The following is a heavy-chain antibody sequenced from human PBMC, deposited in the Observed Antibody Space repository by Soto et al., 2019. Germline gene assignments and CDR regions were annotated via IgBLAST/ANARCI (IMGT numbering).Heavy chain of an antibody. CDR3: ARLSGADPHYYYGMDV. V-gene: IGHV3-23*01. CDR1: GFSFDTYV. CDR2: ISGTGANT. J-gene: IGHJ6*02. Sequence: GGSLRLSCAASGFSFDTYVMTWVRQAPGKGPQWVSAISGTGANTYYVDSVKGRFTISRDNSKNALFLQMYGLRAEDTAIYYCARLSGADPHYYYGMDVWGQGTTVTVSS. D-gene: IGHD2-21*02.